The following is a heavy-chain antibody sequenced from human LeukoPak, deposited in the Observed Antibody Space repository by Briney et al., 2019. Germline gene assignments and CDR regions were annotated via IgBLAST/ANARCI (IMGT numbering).Heavy chain of an antibody. V-gene: IGHV1-8*03. CDR2: MNPNSGNT. CDR1: GYTFTSYE. Sequence: ASVKVSCKASGYTFTSYEINWVRQATGQGLEWMGWMNPNSGNTGYAQKFQGRVTITRNTSISTAYMELSSLRSEDTAVYYCARGGTKGYYFDYWGQGTLVTVSS. J-gene: IGHJ4*02. CDR3: ARGGTKGYYFDY.